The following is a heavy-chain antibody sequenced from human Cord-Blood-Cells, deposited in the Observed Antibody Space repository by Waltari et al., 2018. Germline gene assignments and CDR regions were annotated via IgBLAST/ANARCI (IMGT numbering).Heavy chain of an antibody. D-gene: IGHD1-26*01. CDR1: GFTFSSYA. CDR2: IRGSGGSK. J-gene: IGHJ4*02. V-gene: IGHV3-23*01. CDR3: AKDAQVGATYYFDY. Sequence: EVQLLESGGGLVQPGGSLRLSCAASGFTFSSYAMSWVRQAPGKGLEWVSAIRGSGGSKYYADSVKGRFTISRNNSKNTLYLQRNSLRAEDTAVYYCAKDAQVGATYYFDYCGQGTLVTVSS.